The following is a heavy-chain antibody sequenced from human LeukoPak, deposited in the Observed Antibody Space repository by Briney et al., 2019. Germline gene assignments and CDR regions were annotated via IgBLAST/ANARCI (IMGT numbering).Heavy chain of an antibody. CDR3: AHRVPSYSSSWYVFDH. V-gene: IGHV2-5*02. D-gene: IGHD6-13*01. CDR1: GFSLSTSGVG. Sequence: SGPTLVNPTQTLTLTCTFSGFSLSTSGVGVGWIRQPPGKALEWLALIYWDDDKRYSPSLKSRLTITKDTSKNQVVLTMTNMDPVDTATYYCAHRVPSYSSSWYVFDHWGQGTLVTVSS. J-gene: IGHJ4*02. CDR2: IYWDDDK.